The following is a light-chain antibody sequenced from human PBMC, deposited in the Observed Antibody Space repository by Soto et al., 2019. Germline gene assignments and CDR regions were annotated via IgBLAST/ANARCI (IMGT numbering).Light chain of an antibody. CDR2: GAS. J-gene: IGKJ2*03. CDR3: QQYGSSPLYS. CDR1: QSVTSNY. Sequence: EIVLTQSPGTLSLSPGERATLSCRASQSVTSNYLAWYQQKPGQAPRLLIYGASSRATGIPDRFSGSGSGTDFTLTISRLEPEDFGVYYCQQYGSSPLYSFGQGTKPEI. V-gene: IGKV3-20*01.